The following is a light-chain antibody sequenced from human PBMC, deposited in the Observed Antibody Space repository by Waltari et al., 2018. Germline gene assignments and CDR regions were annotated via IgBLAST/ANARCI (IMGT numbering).Light chain of an antibody. V-gene: IGKV2-28*01. CDR3: MQALQTPWT. J-gene: IGKJ1*01. CDR1: QSLLHSSGYNY. Sequence: DIVMTQSPPSLPVTPGEPASISCRSSQSLLHSSGYNYLDWYLQKPGQSPQLLIYFGSNRASGVPDRCSGSGSGTDFTLKISRVEAEDVGVYYCMQALQTPWTFGQGTKVEIK. CDR2: FGS.